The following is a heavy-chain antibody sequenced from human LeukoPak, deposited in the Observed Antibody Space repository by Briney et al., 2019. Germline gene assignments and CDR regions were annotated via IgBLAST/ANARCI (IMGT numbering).Heavy chain of an antibody. J-gene: IGHJ4*02. D-gene: IGHD3-22*01. CDR1: GGSFSGYY. V-gene: IGHV4-34*01. Sequence: SETLSLTCAVYGGSFSGYYWSWIRQPPGKGLEWIGEINHSGSTNYNPSLKSRVTISVDTSKNQFPLKLSSVTAADTAVYYCARHWRTGYYYDSSGYYFDYWGQGTLVTVSS. CDR2: INHSGST. CDR3: ARHWRTGYYYDSSGYYFDY.